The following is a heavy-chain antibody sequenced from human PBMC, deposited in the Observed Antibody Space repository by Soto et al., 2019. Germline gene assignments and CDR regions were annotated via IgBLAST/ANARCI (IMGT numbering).Heavy chain of an antibody. V-gene: IGHV3-23*01. CDR2: ISGSGGST. CDR3: AKDLAVVVPAAIGLLYGMDV. CDR1: GFTFSSYA. Sequence: GGSLRLSCAASGFTFSSYAMSWVRQAPGKGLEWVSAISGSGGSTYYADSVKGRFTISRDNSKNTLYLQMNSLRAEDTAVYYCAKDLAVVVPAAIGLLYGMDVWGQGTTVTVSS. D-gene: IGHD2-2*01. J-gene: IGHJ6*02.